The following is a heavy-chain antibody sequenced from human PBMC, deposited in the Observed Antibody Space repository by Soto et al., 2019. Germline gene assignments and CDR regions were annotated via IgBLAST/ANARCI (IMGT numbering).Heavy chain of an antibody. CDR3: TRYTYSNGYSYCGMDV. CDR2: IRSKASGETT. V-gene: IGHV3-49*03. Sequence: GGSLRLSCTGSGFTFADYAMSWSRQAPGKGLEWVGVIRSKASGETTDYAASVKGRFTMFRDDSKSIAYLQMSSLQTEDTGVYYCTRYTYSNGYSYCGMDVWGHGTTVTVSS. D-gene: IGHD2-15*01. J-gene: IGHJ6*02. CDR1: GFTFADYA.